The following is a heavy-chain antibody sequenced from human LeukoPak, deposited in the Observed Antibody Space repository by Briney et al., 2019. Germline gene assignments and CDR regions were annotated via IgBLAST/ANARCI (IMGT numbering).Heavy chain of an antibody. CDR3: ARDRSSGWSGNWFDL. CDR1: EFTFRSYE. CDR2: ISNTGSTV. D-gene: IGHD6-19*01. V-gene: IGHV3-48*03. Sequence: PGGSLRLSCAASEFTFRSYEMSWVRQAPGKGLEWIAYISNTGSTVYYADSVRGRFTISRDNAERSLYLHMNTLRAEDTALYYCARDRSSGWSGNWFDLWGRGTLVTVSS. J-gene: IGHJ5*02.